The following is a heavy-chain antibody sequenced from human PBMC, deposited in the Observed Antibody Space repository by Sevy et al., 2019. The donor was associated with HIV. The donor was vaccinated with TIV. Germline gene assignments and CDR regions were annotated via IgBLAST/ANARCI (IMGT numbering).Heavy chain of an antibody. CDR3: TRWSGSQSIFDY. CDR2: FKSKIHGGTT. D-gene: IGHD1-26*01. J-gene: IGHJ4*02. CDR1: GFLFGDYG. Sequence: GGSLRLSCTASGFLFGDYGMSWVRQAPGKGLEWIAFFKSKIHGGTTENAASVKGRFTISRDDSKNIVYLQMSNLKTEDTSVYYCTRWSGSQSIFDYWGQGTLVTVSS. V-gene: IGHV3-49*04.